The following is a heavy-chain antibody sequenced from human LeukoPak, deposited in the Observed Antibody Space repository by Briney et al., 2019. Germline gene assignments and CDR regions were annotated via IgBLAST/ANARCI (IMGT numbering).Heavy chain of an antibody. CDR2: ISGSGGST. Sequence: PGGSLRLSCAASGFTFSSYGMSWVRQAPGKGLEWVSAISGSGGSTYYADSAKGRFTISRDNSKNTLYLQMNSLRAEDTAVYYCAKESTVTTNSDFDYWGQGTLVTVSS. D-gene: IGHD4-17*01. CDR3: AKESTVTTNSDFDY. J-gene: IGHJ4*02. V-gene: IGHV3-23*01. CDR1: GFTFSSYG.